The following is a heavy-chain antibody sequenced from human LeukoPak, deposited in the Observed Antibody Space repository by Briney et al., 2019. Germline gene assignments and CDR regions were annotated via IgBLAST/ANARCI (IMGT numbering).Heavy chain of an antibody. D-gene: IGHD3-3*01. Sequence: PSETLSLSCSVSGGSLTSDDWSWIRQPAGKGLEWLGRIHSSGATDYNPSLKSRVSLSLDTSKSQFSLRLNSVTAADTAVYYCARDRQPFDFDVWGRGTTVIVFS. CDR3: ARDRQPFDFDV. V-gene: IGHV4-4*07. J-gene: IGHJ6*02. CDR2: IHSSGAT. CDR1: GGSLTSDD.